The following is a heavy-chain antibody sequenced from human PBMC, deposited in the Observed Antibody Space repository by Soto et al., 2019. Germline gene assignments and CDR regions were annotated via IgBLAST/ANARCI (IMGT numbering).Heavy chain of an antibody. D-gene: IGHD5-12*01. CDR2: IYYSGTT. Sequence: SETLSLTCTVSGDSINSSSYYWGWIRQSPGTGLEWIGCIYYSGTTYYNPSLKSRVTISVDTSKSHFSLRLSSVTAADTAVYYCASLYSGYHYYYYMDVWGRGTTVTVSS. CDR1: GDSINSSSYY. V-gene: IGHV4-39*02. CDR3: ASLYSGYHYYYYMDV. J-gene: IGHJ6*03.